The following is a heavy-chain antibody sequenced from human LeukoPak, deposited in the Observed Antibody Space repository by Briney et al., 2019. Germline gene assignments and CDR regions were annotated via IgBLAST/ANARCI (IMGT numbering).Heavy chain of an antibody. V-gene: IGHV4-61*02. CDR1: GGSISSGTYY. CDR2: IYTSEST. J-gene: IGHJ6*03. Sequence: SETLSLTCTVSGGSISSGTYYWSWIRQPAGKGLEWIGRIYTSESTTYNPSLKSRVTISVDTSKNQFSLKLSSVTAADTAVYYCARDRWDSRGYSAKMSYYYYYMDVWGKGTTVTISS. D-gene: IGHD5-12*01. CDR3: ARDRWDSRGYSAKMSYYYYYMDV.